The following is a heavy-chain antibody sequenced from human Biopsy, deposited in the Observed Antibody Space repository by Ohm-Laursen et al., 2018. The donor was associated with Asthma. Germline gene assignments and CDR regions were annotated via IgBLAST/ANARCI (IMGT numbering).Heavy chain of an antibody. CDR2: IIPIVGTT. J-gene: IGHJ3*01. D-gene: IGHD3-9*01. CDR1: GYNFISFA. Sequence: SVKVSCKASGYNFISFAIHWVRQAPGQRLEWMGGIIPIVGTTAYAQKFQGRVTITADEATSTAYMELRSLRSEDTATYYCARTYYDFLTGQVKDVFGVWGQGTMVTVSS. CDR3: ARTYYDFLTGQVKDVFGV. V-gene: IGHV1-69*13.